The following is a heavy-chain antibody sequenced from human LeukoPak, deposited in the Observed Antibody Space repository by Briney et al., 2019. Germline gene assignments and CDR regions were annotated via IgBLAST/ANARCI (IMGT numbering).Heavy chain of an antibody. D-gene: IGHD2-2*01. CDR1: GYSFTSYW. CDR3: ARSQYQPLLLPDY. V-gene: IGHV5-51*01. J-gene: IGHJ4*02. Sequence: GGSLKISCKGSGYSFTSYWIGWVRQMPGKGLEWMEIIYPGDSDTRYSPSFQGQVTISADKSISTAYLQWSSLKASDTAMYYCARSQYQPLLLPDYWGQGTLVTVSS. CDR2: IYPGDSDT.